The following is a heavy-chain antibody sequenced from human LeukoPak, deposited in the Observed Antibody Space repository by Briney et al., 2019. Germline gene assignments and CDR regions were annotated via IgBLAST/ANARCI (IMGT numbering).Heavy chain of an antibody. Sequence: SSETLSLTCTVSGGSISSYYWSWIRQPPGKGLEWIGFIYYSGSTNYNPSLKSRVTISVDTSKNQFSLKLSSVTAADTAVYYCARHWGTFDCWGQGTLVTVSS. CDR2: IYYSGST. V-gene: IGHV4-59*08. D-gene: IGHD7-27*01. CDR1: GGSISSYY. J-gene: IGHJ4*02. CDR3: ARHWGTFDC.